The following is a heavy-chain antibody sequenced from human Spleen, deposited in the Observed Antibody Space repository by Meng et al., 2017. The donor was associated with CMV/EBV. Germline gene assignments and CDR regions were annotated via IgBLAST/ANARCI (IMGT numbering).Heavy chain of an antibody. Sequence: GESLKISCAASGFSLSNYEMNWVRQAPGKGLEWVSYISSGGIIYYADSVRGRFTISSANGKNSLNLQMNSLRAEDTAVYYCASRNAFDIWGQGTMVTVSS. J-gene: IGHJ3*02. CDR2: ISSGGII. V-gene: IGHV3-48*03. CDR3: ASRNAFDI. CDR1: GFSLSNYE.